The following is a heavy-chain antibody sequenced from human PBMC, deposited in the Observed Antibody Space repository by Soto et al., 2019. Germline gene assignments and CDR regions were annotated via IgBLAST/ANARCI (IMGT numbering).Heavy chain of an antibody. Sequence: QVQLVESGGGVVQPGRSLRLSCAASGFTFSSYGMHWVRQAPGKGLEWVAGIWYDGSNKYYADSVKGRFTISRDNSKNTLYLQMNSQRAEDMAGYYCARVGGDSSAPPNRFDPWGQGTLVSV. CDR3: ARVGGDSSAPPNRFDP. D-gene: IGHD3-22*01. J-gene: IGHJ5*02. CDR2: IWYDGSNK. V-gene: IGHV3-33*01. CDR1: GFTFSSYG.